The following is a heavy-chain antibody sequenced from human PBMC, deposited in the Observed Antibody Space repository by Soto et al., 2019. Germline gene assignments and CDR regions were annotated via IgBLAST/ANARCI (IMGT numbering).Heavy chain of an antibody. V-gene: IGHV4-59*01. J-gene: IGHJ4*02. CDR2: VHYTGST. D-gene: IGHD6-19*01. Sequence: SETLSLTCSVSGGSISGSYWSWIRQSPGKGLEWLGYVHYTGSTNYSPSLRSRVSISVDTSKNAFSLRLSSVTAADTAVYFCARSVAVPGAHIDYWGQGTQVTVSS. CDR1: GGSISGSY. CDR3: ARSVAVPGAHIDY.